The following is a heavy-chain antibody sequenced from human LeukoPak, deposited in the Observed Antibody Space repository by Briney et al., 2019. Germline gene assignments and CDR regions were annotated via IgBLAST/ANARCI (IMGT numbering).Heavy chain of an antibody. Sequence: ASVKVSCKASGGTFSSYAISWVRQAPGQGLEWMGGIIPIFGTANYAQKFQGRVTIPADESTSTAYMELSSLRSEDTAVYYCARDRIQLWTYYYYGMDVWGQGTTVTVSS. CDR2: IIPIFGTA. CDR3: ARDRIQLWTYYYYGMDV. D-gene: IGHD5-18*01. CDR1: GGTFSSYA. J-gene: IGHJ6*02. V-gene: IGHV1-69*13.